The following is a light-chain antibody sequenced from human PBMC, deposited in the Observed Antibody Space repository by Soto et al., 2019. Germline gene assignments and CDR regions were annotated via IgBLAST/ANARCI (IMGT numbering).Light chain of an antibody. Sequence: EIVLTQSPATLSLSPGERATLSCRASESVRHYVAWYQQKPGQAPRLLIYDASNRATGIPARFSGSGSGTEFTLTISSLQSEDFAVYYCQQYNNWPPGTFGQGTKVDIK. V-gene: IGKV3-15*01. J-gene: IGKJ1*01. CDR1: ESVRHY. CDR3: QQYNNWPPGT. CDR2: DAS.